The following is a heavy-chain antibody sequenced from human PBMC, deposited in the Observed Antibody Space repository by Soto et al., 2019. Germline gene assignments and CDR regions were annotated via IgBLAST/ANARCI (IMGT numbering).Heavy chain of an antibody. D-gene: IGHD3-10*01. Sequence: QVQLQESGPGLVKPSETLSLTCTVSGGSISSYYWSWIRQPPGKGLEWIGYIYYSGSTNYNPSLKSRVTISVDTSKNQFSLEMSSVTAAVTAVYYCAREGTTLVRGVISGWFDPWGQGTLVTVSS. CDR2: IYYSGST. CDR3: AREGTTLVRGVISGWFDP. CDR1: GGSISSYY. V-gene: IGHV4-59*01. J-gene: IGHJ5*02.